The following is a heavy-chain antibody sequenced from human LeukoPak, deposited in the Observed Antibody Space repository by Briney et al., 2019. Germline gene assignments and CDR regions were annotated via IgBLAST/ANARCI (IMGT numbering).Heavy chain of an antibody. CDR3: ARGLYCGGDCYPDGFDI. Sequence: SDTLSLTCTVSGGSITTYFWSWIRQAPGKGLEWIGFINYSGSTNSNPALKSRLTMSIDTSRNHFSLKLSSVTAADTAVYYCARGLYCGGDCYPDGFDIWGQGTMVTVSS. V-gene: IGHV4-59*07. D-gene: IGHD2-21*02. J-gene: IGHJ3*02. CDR2: INYSGST. CDR1: GGSITTYF.